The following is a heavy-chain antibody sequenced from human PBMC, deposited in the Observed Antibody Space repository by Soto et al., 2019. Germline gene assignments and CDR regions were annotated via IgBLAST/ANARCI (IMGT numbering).Heavy chain of an antibody. J-gene: IGHJ4*02. CDR2: ISSSSSYI. Sequence: EVQLVESGGGLVKPGGSLRLSCAASGFTFSSYTMNWVRQAPGKGLEWVSSISSSSSYIYYADSVKGRFTISRDNAKNSLCLQVNRLRAGDTAVYYWASGYSSRDYWGQGPLVTVSS. V-gene: IGHV3-21*01. CDR3: ASGYSSRDY. D-gene: IGHD6-19*01. CDR1: GFTFSSYT.